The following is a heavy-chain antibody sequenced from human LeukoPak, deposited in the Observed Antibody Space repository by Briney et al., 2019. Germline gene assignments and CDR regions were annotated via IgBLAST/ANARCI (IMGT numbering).Heavy chain of an antibody. CDR3: ASALPTGAIGLEFDY. V-gene: IGHV4-31*02. D-gene: IGHD2-2*02. Sequence: SETLSLTCIVSGGSISSGGYYWSWIRQHPGKGLEWIAYISYGGSTYYSPSLKSRVTMSLDTSKNPFSLKLRSVTAADTAVYYCASALPTGAIGLEFDYWGQGTLVTVSS. CDR2: ISYGGST. CDR1: GGSISSGGYY. J-gene: IGHJ4*02.